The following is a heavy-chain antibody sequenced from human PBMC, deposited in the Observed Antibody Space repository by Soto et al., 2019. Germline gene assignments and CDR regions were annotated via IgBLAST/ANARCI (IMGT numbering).Heavy chain of an antibody. CDR2: INHSGGT. D-gene: IGHD3-22*01. V-gene: IGHV4-34*01. J-gene: IGHJ4*02. CDR3: ARCSVDTVDSTGFNDY. CDR1: GGSFSAYY. Sequence: SETLSLTCAVYGGSFSAYYWSWIRQPPGKGLEWIGEINHSGGTSYNPSLKSRVTISVDTSKSQFSLKLTSVTAADRAVYYCARCSVDTVDSTGFNDYCGQAPPLTVS.